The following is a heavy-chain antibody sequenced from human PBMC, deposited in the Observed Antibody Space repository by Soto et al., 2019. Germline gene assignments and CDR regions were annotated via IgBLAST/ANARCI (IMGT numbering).Heavy chain of an antibody. J-gene: IGHJ6*02. Sequence: ASVKVSCKASGYTFTSYAMNWVRQAPGQGLEWMGWINTNTGNPTYAQGFTGRFVFSLDTSVSTAYLQICSLKAEDTAVYYCAFTPYYDFWSGYYVVGGYHYGMDVWGQGTTVTVSS. D-gene: IGHD3-3*01. CDR3: AFTPYYDFWSGYYVVGGYHYGMDV. CDR2: INTNTGNP. V-gene: IGHV7-4-1*01. CDR1: GYTFTSYA.